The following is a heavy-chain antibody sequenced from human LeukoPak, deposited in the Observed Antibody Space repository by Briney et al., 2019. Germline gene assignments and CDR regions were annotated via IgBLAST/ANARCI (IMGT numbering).Heavy chain of an antibody. J-gene: IGHJ4*02. CDR1: GFPFNRFA. CDR3: AKEGITGADS. Sequence: GGFLTLSCTASGFPFNRFAMSWVRQAPGQGLAWVSAISGGGDAHYADSVKGRFTISRDNSKNTLFLHMNNLTADDTALYYCAKEGITGADSWGQGTLVSVSS. V-gene: IGHV3-23*01. CDR2: ISGGGDA.